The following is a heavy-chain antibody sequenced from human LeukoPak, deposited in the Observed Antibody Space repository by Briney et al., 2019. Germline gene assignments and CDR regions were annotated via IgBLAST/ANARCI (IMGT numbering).Heavy chain of an antibody. J-gene: IGHJ6*02. CDR3: ARDRRDSSSWYPPYYYYGMDV. CDR1: GDSINSLDL. Sequence: SETLSLTCTVSGDSINSLDLWSWVRQPPGKGLEWIGEMYLSGTTHSNPSVKSRVTISMDKSKNQFFLNLSSVTAADTAVYYCARDRRDSSSWYPPYYYYGMDVWGQGTTVTVSS. D-gene: IGHD6-13*01. CDR2: MYLSGTT. V-gene: IGHV4-4*02.